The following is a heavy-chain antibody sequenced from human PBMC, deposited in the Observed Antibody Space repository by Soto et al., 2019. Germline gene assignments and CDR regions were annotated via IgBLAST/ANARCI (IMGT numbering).Heavy chain of an antibody. CDR3: ARRYYYYATDV. J-gene: IGHJ6*02. V-gene: IGHV1-2*04. CDR2: INPNSGVT. CDR1: GYTFTGYY. Sequence: EASVKVSCKASGYTFTGYYMHWVRQAPGQGLEWMGWINPNSGVTNYAQKFQGWVTMTRDTSISTAYMERSRLRSDDTAVYYVARRYYYYATDVWGQGTTLTVSS.